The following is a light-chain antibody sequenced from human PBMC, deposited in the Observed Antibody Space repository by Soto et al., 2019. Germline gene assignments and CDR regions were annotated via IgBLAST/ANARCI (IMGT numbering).Light chain of an antibody. CDR3: QQYGSSSFT. V-gene: IGKV3-20*01. Sequence: EIVLTQSPGTLSLSSGERATLSCRASQSVSSSYLAWYQQKPGQAPRLLVYDTSSRATGIPDRFSGSGSGKDITLTISRLEPEDFAVYYCQQYGSSSFTFGQGTKLEIK. CDR2: DTS. CDR1: QSVSSSY. J-gene: IGKJ2*01.